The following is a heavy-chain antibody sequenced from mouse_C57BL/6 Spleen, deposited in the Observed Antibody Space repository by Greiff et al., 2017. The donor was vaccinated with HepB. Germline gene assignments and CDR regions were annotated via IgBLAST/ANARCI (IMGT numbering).Heavy chain of an antibody. CDR1: GFTFSSYA. V-gene: IGHV5-4*01. D-gene: IGHD2-4*01. Sequence: EVQVVESGGGLVKPGGSLKLSCAASGFTFSSYAMSWVRQTPEKRLEWVATISDGGSYTYYPDNVKGRFTISRDNAKNNLYLQMSHLKSEDTAMYYCASGDYDEYWYFDVWGTGTTVTVSS. CDR2: ISDGGSYT. J-gene: IGHJ1*03. CDR3: ASGDYDEYWYFDV.